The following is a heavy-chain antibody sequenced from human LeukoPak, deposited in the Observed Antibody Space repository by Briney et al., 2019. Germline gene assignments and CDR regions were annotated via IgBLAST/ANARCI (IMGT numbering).Heavy chain of an antibody. Sequence: HAGGSLRLSCAASGFTFNNYAIHWVRQAPGKGLEWVAIISFDGGNKYYADSVKGRFTISRDNSKNTLYLQMNSLKTEDTAVYYCTSDWGVLADSWGQGTLVTVSS. D-gene: IGHD3-16*01. CDR1: GFTFNNYA. V-gene: IGHV3-30-3*01. CDR2: ISFDGGNK. J-gene: IGHJ4*02. CDR3: TSDWGVLADS.